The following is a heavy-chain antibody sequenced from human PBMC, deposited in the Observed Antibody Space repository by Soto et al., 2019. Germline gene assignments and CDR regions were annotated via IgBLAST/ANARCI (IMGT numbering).Heavy chain of an antibody. V-gene: IGHV4-34*01. CDR3: ARRRYYYDSSGYYGMDV. Sequence: SETMCLTCAVEGGYFSAYYWRWIRQPPGKGQDRIGEINHSGSTNSYPSPKSRVPISVDTSKNQISQKLSSVTGADTAVYYCARRRYYYDSSGYYGMDVWGEGTTVTVSS. D-gene: IGHD3-22*01. CDR2: INHSGST. J-gene: IGHJ6*04. CDR1: GGYFSAYY.